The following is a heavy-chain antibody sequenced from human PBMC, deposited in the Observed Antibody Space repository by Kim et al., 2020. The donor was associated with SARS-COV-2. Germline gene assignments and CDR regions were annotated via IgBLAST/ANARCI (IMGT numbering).Heavy chain of an antibody. Sequence: GESLKISCKGSGYSFTNYWIGWVRQMPGKGLEWMGIIYPGDSDTRYSPSFQGQVTISADKSISTAYLQWSSLKASDTAMYYCARSFFGWPDVVPAAMLVGWFDPWGQGTLVTVSS. CDR2: IYPGDSDT. CDR1: GYSFTNYW. D-gene: IGHD2-2*01. CDR3: ARSFFGWPDVVPAAMLVGWFDP. J-gene: IGHJ5*02. V-gene: IGHV5-51*01.